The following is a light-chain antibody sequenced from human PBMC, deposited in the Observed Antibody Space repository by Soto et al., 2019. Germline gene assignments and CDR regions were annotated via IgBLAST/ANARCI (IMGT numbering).Light chain of an antibody. CDR1: SSDLGAYNY. Sequence: QSALTQPASVSGSDGQSITISCTGTSSDLGAYNYVSWYQQRPGKAPKLMIYEVSNRPSGVSNRFSGSKSGNSASLTISGLQGDDEADYYCGSYTSTNTYVFGTGTKVTVL. J-gene: IGLJ1*01. V-gene: IGLV2-14*01. CDR3: GSYTSTNTYV. CDR2: EVS.